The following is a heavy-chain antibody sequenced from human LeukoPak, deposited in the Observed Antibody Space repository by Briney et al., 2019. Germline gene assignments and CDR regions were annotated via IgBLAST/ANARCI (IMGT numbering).Heavy chain of an antibody. CDR2: ISSTRGYT. CDR3: ARAAHQQAALDF. Sequence: PGGSLRLSCAASGFSYSDFYMNWVRQAPGKGLEWVSYISSTRGYTNYADSVKGRFTISRDNAKNSLYLQMDSLRVEDTAVYYCARAAHQQAALDFWGQGALATVSS. D-gene: IGHD2-2*01. CDR1: GFSYSDFY. V-gene: IGHV3-11*06. J-gene: IGHJ4*02.